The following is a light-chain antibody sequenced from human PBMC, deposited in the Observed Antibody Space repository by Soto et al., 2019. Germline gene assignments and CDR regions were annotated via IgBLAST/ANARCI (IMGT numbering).Light chain of an antibody. V-gene: IGKV1-27*01. CDR2: AAS. CDR1: QDIRNY. J-gene: IGKJ4*01. Sequence: DIQMTQSPSSLSASVGDRVTITCRASQDIRNYLAWYQQKPGKVPELLIYAASTFHSGVPSRFSGSGYGTYFTLTITNLQPEDVATDYCQEYDVVPLTFGGGTKVEIK. CDR3: QEYDVVPLT.